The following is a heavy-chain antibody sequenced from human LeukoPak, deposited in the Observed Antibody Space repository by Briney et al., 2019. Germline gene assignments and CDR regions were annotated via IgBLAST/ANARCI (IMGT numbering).Heavy chain of an antibody. CDR1: GLTSSTNS. CDR2: IRSSGSTT. CDR3: ARDSPDYSIGYYYYGMDV. D-gene: IGHD4-11*01. V-gene: IGHV3-11*01. Sequence: PGGPLSLSCAASGLTSSTNSRGWIGRAPGKGWKWVSYIRSSGSTTHYADSVKGRFTISRDNAKNSLYLQMNSLRAEDTAVYYCARDSPDYSIGYYYYGMDVWGQGTTVTVSS. J-gene: IGHJ6*02.